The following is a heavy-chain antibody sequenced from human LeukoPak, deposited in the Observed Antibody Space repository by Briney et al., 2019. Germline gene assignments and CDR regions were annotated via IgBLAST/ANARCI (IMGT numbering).Heavy chain of an antibody. CDR1: GFTFSDYW. Sequence: PGGSLRLSCAASGFTFSDYWMTWVRQAPGKGLEWVANIKQDGSDQNYVDSVKGRFTISRDNGKKSLYLNMNSLRDEDTAVYYCARDRLAVAGFDSWGQGTLVTVSS. V-gene: IGHV3-7*01. J-gene: IGHJ4*02. CDR3: ARDRLAVAGFDS. D-gene: IGHD6-19*01. CDR2: IKQDGSDQ.